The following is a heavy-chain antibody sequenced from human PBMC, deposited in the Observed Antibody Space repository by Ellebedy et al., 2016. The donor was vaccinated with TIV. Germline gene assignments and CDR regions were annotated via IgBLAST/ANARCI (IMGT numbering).Heavy chain of an antibody. D-gene: IGHD2-21*02. CDR2: ISSKRYGGRP. Sequence: PGGSLRLSCITSGFTFADYAMVWFRQAPGKGLEWVGFISSKRYGGRPEHAASLKGRFTISRDDSRSIAYLQMNSLQSEDTGVYYCTRNPRKGGDRYPFDFWGRGTLVTVSS. V-gene: IGHV3-49*03. CDR3: TRNPRKGGDRYPFDF. CDR1: GFTFADYA. J-gene: IGHJ4*02.